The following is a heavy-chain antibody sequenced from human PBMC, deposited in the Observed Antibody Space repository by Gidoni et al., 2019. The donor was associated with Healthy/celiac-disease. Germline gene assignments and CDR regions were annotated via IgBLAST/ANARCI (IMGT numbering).Heavy chain of an antibody. D-gene: IGHD1-26*01. CDR1: GFTFSSYE. CDR3: ASGGWELLLGSFDY. CDR2: IRSSGSTI. Sequence: EVQLVESGGGLVQPGGSLRLSCAASGFTFSSYEMNWVRQAPGKGLEWVSYIRSSGSTIYYADSVKGRFTISRDNAKNSRYLQMNSRRAEDTAVYYCASGGWELLLGSFDYWGQGTLVTVSS. J-gene: IGHJ4*02. V-gene: IGHV3-48*03.